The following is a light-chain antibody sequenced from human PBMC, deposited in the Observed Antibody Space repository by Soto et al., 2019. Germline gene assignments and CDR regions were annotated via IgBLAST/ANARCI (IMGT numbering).Light chain of an antibody. CDR3: QQYGGSSGT. Sequence: EIVLTQSPGTLSLSPGERATLSCRASQSVSSNYLAWYQQKPGQAPRLLIYGASSRATGIPDRFSGSGSGIDFTLTISRLEPEDFAVYYCQQYGGSSGTFGQGTKVEI. J-gene: IGKJ1*01. CDR2: GAS. CDR1: QSVSSNY. V-gene: IGKV3-20*01.